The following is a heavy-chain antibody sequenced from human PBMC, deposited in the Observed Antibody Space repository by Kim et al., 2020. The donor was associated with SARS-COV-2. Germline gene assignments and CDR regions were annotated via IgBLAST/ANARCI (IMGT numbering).Heavy chain of an antibody. CDR1: GGSFSGYY. CDR2: INHSGST. CDR3: ARGKRDYVWGSSGGSVDV. V-gene: IGHV4-34*01. D-gene: IGHD3-16*01. Sequence: SETLSLTCAVYGGSFSGYYWSWIRQPPGKGLEWIGEINHSGSTNYNPSLKSRVTISVDTSKNQFSLKLSSVTAADTAVYYCARGKRDYVWGSSGGSVDV. J-gene: IGHJ6*01.